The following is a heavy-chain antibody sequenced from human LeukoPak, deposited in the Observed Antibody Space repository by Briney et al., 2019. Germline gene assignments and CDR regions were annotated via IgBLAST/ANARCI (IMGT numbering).Heavy chain of an antibody. V-gene: IGHV4-61*08. CDR3: ARHLVVVPAVINYMDV. D-gene: IGHD2-2*02. Sequence: SETLSLTCAVSGGSISSGGYSWSWIRQPPGKGLEWIGDIYYSGRTNYNPSLKSRVTISVDRSKNQFSLKLTSVTAADTAVYYCARHLVVVPAVINYMDVWGKGTTVTVS. CDR1: GGSISSGGYS. J-gene: IGHJ6*03. CDR2: IYYSGRT.